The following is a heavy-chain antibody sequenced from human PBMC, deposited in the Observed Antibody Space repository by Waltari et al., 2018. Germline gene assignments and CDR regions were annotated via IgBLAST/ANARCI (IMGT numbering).Heavy chain of an antibody. CDR1: GFTFSRFA. CDR2: MNDRGDIT. V-gene: IGHV3-23*01. Sequence: EMQLLESGGGLVQPGGSLRLSCAASGFTFSRFAMNWVRQAPGKGLEWVSIMNDRGDITNTADSLKGRFTVSRDNSRDTLYLHMNNLTAEDTAVYYCATRNYLDSWGRGALVTVSS. J-gene: IGHJ4*02. CDR3: ATRNYLDS.